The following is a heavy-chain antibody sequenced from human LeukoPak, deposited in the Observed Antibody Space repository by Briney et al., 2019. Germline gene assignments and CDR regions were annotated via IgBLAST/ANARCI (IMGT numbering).Heavy chain of an antibody. J-gene: IGHJ4*02. CDR3: ARDLNPYDSSGYYFAY. D-gene: IGHD3-22*01. CDR2: ISYDGSNK. V-gene: IGHV3-30*03. Sequence: GGSLRLSCAASGFTFSSYGMHWVRQAPGKGLEWVAVISYDGSNKYYADSVKGRFTISRDNSKNTLYLQMNSLRAEDTAVYYCARDLNPYDSSGYYFAYWGQGTLVTVSS. CDR1: GFTFSSYG.